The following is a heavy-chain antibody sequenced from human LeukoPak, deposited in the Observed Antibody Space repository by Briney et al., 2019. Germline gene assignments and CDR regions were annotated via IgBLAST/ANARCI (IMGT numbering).Heavy chain of an antibody. J-gene: IGHJ4*02. D-gene: IGHD2-2*01. CDR1: GYTFTDYD. V-gene: IGHV1-69*13. CDR3: AVVVPAEYYFDY. CDR2: IIPIFGTA. Sequence: SVKVSCKASGYTFTDYDLHWVRQAPGQGLEWMGGIIPIFGTANYAQKFQGRVTITADESTSTAYMELSSLRSEDTAVYYCAVVVPAEYYFDYWGQGTLVTVSS.